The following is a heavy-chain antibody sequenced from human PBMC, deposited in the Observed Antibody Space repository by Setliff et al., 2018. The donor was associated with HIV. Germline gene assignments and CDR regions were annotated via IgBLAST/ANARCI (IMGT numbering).Heavy chain of an antibody. Sequence: ASVKVSCKASGYTFTGYYIHWVRQAPGQGLEWMGRINPNSGPTNYAQKFQGRVTMTRDTSISTAYMELSRLRSDDTAAYYCARDFFGQRVGATLGYWGQGTLVTVSS. CDR1: GYTFTGYY. V-gene: IGHV1-2*06. CDR3: ARDFFGQRVGATLGY. CDR2: INPNSGPT. D-gene: IGHD1-26*01. J-gene: IGHJ4*02.